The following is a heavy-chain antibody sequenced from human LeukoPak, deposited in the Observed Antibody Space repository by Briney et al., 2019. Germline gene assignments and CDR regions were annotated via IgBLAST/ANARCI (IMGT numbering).Heavy chain of an antibody. J-gene: IGHJ6*02. V-gene: IGHV1-2*02. Sequence: ASVKVSCKASGYTFTGYYMHWVRQAPGQGLEWMGWINPNSGGTNYAHMFQGRVPMTRDTSISTAYMELSRLRSDDTAVYYCASPSAYSYGQPLYYYYGMDVWGQGTTVTVSS. CDR2: INPNSGGT. D-gene: IGHD5-18*01. CDR1: GYTFTGYY. CDR3: ASPSAYSYGQPLYYYYGMDV.